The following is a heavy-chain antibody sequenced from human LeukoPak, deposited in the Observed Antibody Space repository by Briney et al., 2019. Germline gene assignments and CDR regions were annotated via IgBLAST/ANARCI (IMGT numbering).Heavy chain of an antibody. V-gene: IGHV1-2*06. Sequence: ASVKVSCKASGYTFTGYYMHWVRQAPGQWLEWMGRIKPNSGGTNYAQKFQGRVTMSRDTSISTAYMELGRLRSDDTAVYYCARDHPRVAAAAYADYWGQGTLVTVSS. CDR3: ARDHPRVAAAAYADY. CDR2: IKPNSGGT. CDR1: GYTFTGYY. D-gene: IGHD6-13*01. J-gene: IGHJ4*02.